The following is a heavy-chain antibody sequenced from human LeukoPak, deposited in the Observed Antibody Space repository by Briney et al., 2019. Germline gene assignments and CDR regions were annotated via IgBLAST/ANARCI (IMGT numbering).Heavy chain of an antibody. V-gene: IGHV3-74*01. D-gene: IGHD3-22*01. Sequence: KPGGSLRLSCAASGFTFSSYLMHWVRQAPGKGLVWVSRISTDGSSTKYADFVEGRFTISRDNAKNTLYLQMNSLRAEDTAVYYCARISSDSISYYDHWGQGTLVTVSS. J-gene: IGHJ4*02. CDR2: ISTDGSST. CDR1: GFTFSSYL. CDR3: ARISSDSISYYDH.